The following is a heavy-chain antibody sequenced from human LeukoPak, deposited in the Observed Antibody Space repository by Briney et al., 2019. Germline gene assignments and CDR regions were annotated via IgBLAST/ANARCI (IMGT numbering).Heavy chain of an antibody. CDR3: ASQYDSSGYYFFDY. D-gene: IGHD3-22*01. CDR1: GGSISSSSTY. J-gene: IGHJ4*02. CDR2: IYYSGST. Sequence: SETLSLTCTVSGGSISSSSTYWGWIRQAPGKGLEWMGNIYYSGSTYYSPSLKSRVTISVDPSKNQFSLKLTSVTAADTAVYYCASQYDSSGYYFFDYWGQGTLVTVSS. V-gene: IGHV4-39*01.